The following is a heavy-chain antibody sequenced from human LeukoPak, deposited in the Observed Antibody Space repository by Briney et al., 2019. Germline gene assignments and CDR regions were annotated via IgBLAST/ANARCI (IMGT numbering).Heavy chain of an antibody. D-gene: IGHD6-19*01. Sequence: ASVKVSCNASGYTFTSYGFSGVRQAPGQGLEWMGWINAYNGNTNYAQKVQDRVTLTTDTSTSTAYMELRSLTSDDTAVYYCARGGSGWNDFDYWGQGTRVTVSS. V-gene: IGHV1-18*01. J-gene: IGHJ4*02. CDR1: GYTFTSYG. CDR3: ARGGSGWNDFDY. CDR2: INAYNGNT.